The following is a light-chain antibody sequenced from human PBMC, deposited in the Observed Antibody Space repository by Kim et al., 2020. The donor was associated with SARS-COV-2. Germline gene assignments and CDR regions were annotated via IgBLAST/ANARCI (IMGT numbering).Light chain of an antibody. CDR2: DTS. Sequence: QAVVTQEPSMTVSPGGTVTLTCGSSTGTVTSGHYPYWFQQKPGQAPKTLIYDTSVKHSWTPARFSGSLLGGKAALTLSGAQPEDEADYYCLLYYSGVRVFGGGTKLTVL. CDR3: LLYYSGVRV. J-gene: IGLJ3*02. CDR1: TGTVTSGHY. V-gene: IGLV7-46*01.